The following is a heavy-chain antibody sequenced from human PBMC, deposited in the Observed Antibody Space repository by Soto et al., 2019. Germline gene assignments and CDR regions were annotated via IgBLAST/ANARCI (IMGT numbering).Heavy chain of an antibody. J-gene: IGHJ6*02. CDR1: LFTFRTYT. Sequence: GSLRLSCLASLFTFRTYTMNWVRQAPGKGLEWVSGIRGFSPYTFYAESVKGRFTISRDNAKNSLYLQMNSLGVEDTAVYYCARDRGYDAHDYYYNAMDVWGQGTTVTVSS. CDR2: IRGFSPYT. D-gene: IGHD2-15*01. CDR3: ARDRGYDAHDYYYNAMDV. V-gene: IGHV3-21*01.